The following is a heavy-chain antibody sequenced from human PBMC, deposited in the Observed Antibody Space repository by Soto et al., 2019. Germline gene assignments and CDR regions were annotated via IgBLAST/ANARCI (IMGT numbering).Heavy chain of an antibody. CDR2: ISYDGSNK. V-gene: IGHV3-30-3*01. J-gene: IGHJ4*02. CDR1: GFTFSSYA. D-gene: IGHD6-6*01. Sequence: QVQLVESGGGVVQPGRSLRLSCAASGFTFSSYAMHWVRQAPGKGLEWVAVISYDGSNKYYADSVKGRFTISRDNSKNTLYLQMNSLRAEDTAVYYCASQHSIAARYGVDYWGQGTLVTVSS. CDR3: ASQHSIAARYGVDY.